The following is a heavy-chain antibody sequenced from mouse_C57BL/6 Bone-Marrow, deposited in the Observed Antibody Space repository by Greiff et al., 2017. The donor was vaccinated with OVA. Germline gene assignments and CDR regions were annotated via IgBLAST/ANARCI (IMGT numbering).Heavy chain of an antibody. CDR1: GYTFTSYW. CDR3: ARDYGNNYYAMDY. V-gene: IGHV1-69*01. D-gene: IGHD2-1*01. J-gene: IGHJ4*01. Sequence: QVQLQQPGAELVMPGASVKLSCKASGYTFTSYWMHWVKQRPGQGLEWIGEIDPSDSYTNYNQKFKGKSTLTVDKSSSTAYMQLSSLTSEDSAVYYGARDYGNNYYAMDYWGQGTSVTVSS. CDR2: IDPSDSYT.